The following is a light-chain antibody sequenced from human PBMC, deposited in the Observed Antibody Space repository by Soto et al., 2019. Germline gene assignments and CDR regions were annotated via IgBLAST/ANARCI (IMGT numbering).Light chain of an antibody. CDR2: AAS. Sequence: IPMTQSPSSVSAAVGDTVSITCRANQPTTNWLAWFQQRPGEPPKLLIYAASTLQSGVPSRFSGSGSGTEFILTITGLQPEDSATYYCQQANIFPRMFAQGTRV. V-gene: IGKV1-12*01. CDR1: QPTTNW. J-gene: IGKJ1*01. CDR3: QQANIFPRM.